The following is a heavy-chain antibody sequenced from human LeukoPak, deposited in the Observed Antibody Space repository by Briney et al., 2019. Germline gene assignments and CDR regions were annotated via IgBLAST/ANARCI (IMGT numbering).Heavy chain of an antibody. Sequence: SETLSLTCTVSGGFDGSSDSYWARVRQPPGKVLEWVGSNYYGGTTHYNPSLMSRVTVSVDTSKNQFSLSLTSVTAADTAVYYCARRGLVVVPLWGQGTLVTASS. D-gene: IGHD2-21*01. J-gene: IGHJ4*02. CDR1: GGFDGSSDSY. CDR3: ARRGLVVVPL. CDR2: NYYGGTT. V-gene: IGHV4-39*01.